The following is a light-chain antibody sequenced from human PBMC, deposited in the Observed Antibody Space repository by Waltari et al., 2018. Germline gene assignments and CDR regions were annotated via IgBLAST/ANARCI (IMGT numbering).Light chain of an antibody. CDR3: QAWDSSTYV. CDR1: KLGNKS. Sequence: SYELTQPPSVSVSPGQTATITCSGDKLGNKSASWYQQTPGQSPVVVIYPDTRRPSGIPERFSGSNSGNTATLTISGTQALDEADYYCQAWDSSTYVFGTGTKVTVL. CDR2: PDT. V-gene: IGLV3-1*01. J-gene: IGLJ1*01.